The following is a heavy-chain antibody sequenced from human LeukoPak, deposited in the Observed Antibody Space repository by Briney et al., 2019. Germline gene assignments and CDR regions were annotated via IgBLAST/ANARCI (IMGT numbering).Heavy chain of an antibody. CDR2: IRYSGST. J-gene: IGHJ6*02. V-gene: IGHV4-39*01. CDR3: ARHLAEGSYYYGMDV. D-gene: IGHD3-10*01. Sequence: PSETLSLTCTVSGGSISSSSYYWGWIRQPPGKGLEWIGSIRYSGSTYYNPSLKSRVTISVDTSKNQFSLKLSSVTAADTAVYYCARHLAEGSYYYGMDVWGQGTTVTVSS. CDR1: GGSISSSSYY.